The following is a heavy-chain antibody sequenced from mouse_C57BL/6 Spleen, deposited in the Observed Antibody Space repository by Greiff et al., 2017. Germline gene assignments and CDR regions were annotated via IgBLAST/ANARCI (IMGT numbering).Heavy chain of an antibody. D-gene: IGHD2-3*01. Sequence: EVQRVESGGGLVKPGGSLKLSCAASGFTFSDYGMHWVRQAPEKGLEWVAYISSGSSTIYYADTVKGRFTISRDNAKNTLFLQMTSLRSEDTAMYYCARSPIYDATTRAYWGQGTLVTVSA. J-gene: IGHJ3*01. CDR3: ARSPIYDATTRAY. CDR2: ISSGSSTI. CDR1: GFTFSDYG. V-gene: IGHV5-17*01.